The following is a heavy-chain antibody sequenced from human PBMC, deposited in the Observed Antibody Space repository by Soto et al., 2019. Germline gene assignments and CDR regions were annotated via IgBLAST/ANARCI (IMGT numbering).Heavy chain of an antibody. CDR2: TRSKAYGGTT. V-gene: IGHV3-49*03. Sequence: EVQLVESGGDLVQPGRSLRLSCTASGFTLGDYAMSWFRQAPGKGLEWVGFTRSKAYGGTTEYAASVKGRFTISRDDSKSIAYLQMNSLKTQDTAVYYCTRDASLLRFSTTESFQHWGQGTLVTVSS. CDR3: TRDASLLRFSTTESFQH. J-gene: IGHJ1*01. CDR1: GFTLGDYA. D-gene: IGHD3-3*01.